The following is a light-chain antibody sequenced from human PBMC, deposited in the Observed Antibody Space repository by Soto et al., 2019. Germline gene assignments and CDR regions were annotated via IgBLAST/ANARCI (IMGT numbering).Light chain of an antibody. Sequence: QSVLTQPASVSGSPGQSITISCTGTRSDVGSYNLVSGYQQHPGKAPKHMIHEGSTRHSWVSNRFSGSKSGNTASLTIAGLQAEDEADYYCCSYAGSSTYVVFGGGTQLTVL. CDR2: EGS. V-gene: IGLV2-23*01. CDR1: RSDVGSYNL. CDR3: CSYAGSSTYVV. J-gene: IGLJ2*01.